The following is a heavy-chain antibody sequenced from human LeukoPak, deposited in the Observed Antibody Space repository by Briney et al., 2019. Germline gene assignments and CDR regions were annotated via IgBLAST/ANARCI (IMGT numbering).Heavy chain of an antibody. CDR1: GGTFSSYA. V-gene: IGHV1-69*06. CDR2: IIPIFGTA. Sequence: PEASVKVSCKASGGTFSSYAISWVRQAPGQGLEWMGGIIPIFGTANYAQKFQGRVTITADKSTSTAYMELSSLRSEDTAVYYCARDHPPKWELLGYWGQGTLVTVSS. D-gene: IGHD1-26*01. CDR3: ARDHPPKWELLGY. J-gene: IGHJ4*02.